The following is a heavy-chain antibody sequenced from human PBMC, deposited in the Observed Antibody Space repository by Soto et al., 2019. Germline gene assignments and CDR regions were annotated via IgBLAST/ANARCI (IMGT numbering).Heavy chain of an antibody. CDR3: ARDQGRRTTVSP. J-gene: IGHJ5*02. D-gene: IGHD4-17*01. CDR2: INPNSGGT. V-gene: IGHV1-2*02. Sequence: ASVKVSCKASGYTFTGYYMHWVRQAPGQGLEWMGWINPNSGGTNYAQKFQGRVTMTRDTSISTAYMELSRLRSDDTAVYYCARDQGRRTTVSPWGQGTLVTVSS. CDR1: GYTFTGYY.